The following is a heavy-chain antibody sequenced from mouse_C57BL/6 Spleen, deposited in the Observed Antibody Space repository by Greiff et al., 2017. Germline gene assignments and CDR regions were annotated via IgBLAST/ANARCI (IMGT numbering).Heavy chain of an antibody. CDR3: TKLNYVAY. CDR1: GYTFTDYE. D-gene: IGHD1-1*01. V-gene: IGHV1-15*01. CDR2: IDPETGGT. Sequence: VQLQQSGAELVRPGASVTLSCKASGYTFTDYEMHWVKQTPVHGLEWIGAIDPETGGTAYNQKFKGKAILTADKSSSTAYMELRSLTSEDSAVYYCTKLNYVAYWGQGTLVTVSA. J-gene: IGHJ3*01.